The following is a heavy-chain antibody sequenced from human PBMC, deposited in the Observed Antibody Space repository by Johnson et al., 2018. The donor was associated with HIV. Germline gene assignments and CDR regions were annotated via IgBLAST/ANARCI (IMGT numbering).Heavy chain of an antibody. J-gene: IGHJ3*02. CDR2: INSAGSGT. V-gene: IGHV3-74*01. CDR3: AREGPSERAGFDI. CDR1: GFTFSSYW. Sequence: VQLVESGGGFVQPGGSLRLSCAASGFTFSSYWIHWVRQAPGKGLLWVSRINSAGSGTSYADSVKGRFTISRDNAKNTLYLQMNSLRADDTAVYYCAREGPSERAGFDIWGQGTMVTVSS.